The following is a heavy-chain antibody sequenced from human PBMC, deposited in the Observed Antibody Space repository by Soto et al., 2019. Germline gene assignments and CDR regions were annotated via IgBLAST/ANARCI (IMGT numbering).Heavy chain of an antibody. CDR2: IYHSGST. J-gene: IGHJ4*02. D-gene: IGHD2-15*01. Sequence: SETMSLTCAVSGYSITSGYYWGWIRQPPGKGLEWIGNIYHSGSTYYNPSLKSRVTISVDTSKNQFSLKLSSVTAADTAVYYCARLYCSGGSCYSGLDYWGQGTLVTVSS. V-gene: IGHV4-38-2*01. CDR3: ARLYCSGGSCYSGLDY. CDR1: GYSITSGYY.